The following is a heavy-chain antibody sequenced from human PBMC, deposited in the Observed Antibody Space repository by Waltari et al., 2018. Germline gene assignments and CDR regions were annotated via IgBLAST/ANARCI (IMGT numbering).Heavy chain of an antibody. CDR2: VHHSGKT. D-gene: IGHD2-2*01. J-gene: IGHJ4*02. V-gene: IGHV4-4*02. Sequence: QVQLQESGQGLVKPSGTLSLTCAVSGDSISGNYWWSWVRQSPEKGLEWIGQVHHSGKTHYMPSLQSRFTISLDKPKNQFSLNLNSVTAADTAVYYCAGDRAIGLFFDYWGRGTLVTVSS. CDR1: GDSISGNYW. CDR3: AGDRAIGLFFDY.